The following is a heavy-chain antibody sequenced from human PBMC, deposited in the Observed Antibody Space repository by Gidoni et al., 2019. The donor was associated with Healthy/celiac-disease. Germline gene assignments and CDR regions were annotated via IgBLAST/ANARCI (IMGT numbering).Heavy chain of an antibody. CDR2: IIPIFGTA. Sequence: QVQLVQSGAEVKKPGSSVKVSCKASGATFSSYAISWVRQAPGHGLEWMGGIIPIFGTANYAQKFQGRVTITADKSTSTAYMELSSLRSEDTAVYYCARGGDYSNYVGYYYYGMDVWGQGTTVTVSS. CDR1: GATFSSYA. J-gene: IGHJ6*02. V-gene: IGHV1-69*06. D-gene: IGHD4-4*01. CDR3: ARGGDYSNYVGYYYYGMDV.